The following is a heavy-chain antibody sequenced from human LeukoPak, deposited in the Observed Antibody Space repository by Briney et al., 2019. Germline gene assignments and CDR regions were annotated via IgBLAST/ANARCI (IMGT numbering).Heavy chain of an antibody. CDR1: GFMFRRAW. V-gene: IGHV3-7*01. Sequence: GGSLRLSCAASGFMFRRAWMSWVRQAPGKGLERVANINEDGSETNVVESVKGRFTISRDNAKNSLDPQMNSLRAEDTAVYYCARGPFWGQGTMVTVSS. CDR2: INEDGSET. J-gene: IGHJ3*01. CDR3: ARGPF.